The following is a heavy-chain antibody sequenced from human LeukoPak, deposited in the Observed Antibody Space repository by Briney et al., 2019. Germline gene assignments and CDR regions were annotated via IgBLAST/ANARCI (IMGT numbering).Heavy chain of an antibody. Sequence: PSETLSLTCTVSGGSISSGDYYWSWIRQPPGKGLEWIGYIYYSGSTYYNPSLKSRVTISADTSKNQFSLKLSSVTAADTAVYYCARYSSGWDGRWFDPWGQGTLVTVSS. V-gene: IGHV4-30-4*08. CDR1: GGSISSGDYY. D-gene: IGHD6-19*01. CDR2: IYYSGST. CDR3: ARYSSGWDGRWFDP. J-gene: IGHJ5*02.